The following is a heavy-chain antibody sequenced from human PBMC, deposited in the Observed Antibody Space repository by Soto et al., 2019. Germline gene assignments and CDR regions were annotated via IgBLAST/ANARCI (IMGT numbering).Heavy chain of an antibody. CDR1: GFTFSNYA. D-gene: IGHD2-8*02. CDR2: IHGGGDYT. V-gene: IGHV3-23*01. CDR3: AKYRGSVCYTNWNFDV. Sequence: EVQVLESGGGLVQPGGSLRLSCAASGFTFSNYAMSWVRQAPGKGLEWVSTIHGGGDYTHYTDSVKGRFTISRDNFRNMPFLHTNSMIPADTALYYSAKYRGSVCYTNWNFDVWGRGTLVTVSS. J-gene: IGHJ2*01.